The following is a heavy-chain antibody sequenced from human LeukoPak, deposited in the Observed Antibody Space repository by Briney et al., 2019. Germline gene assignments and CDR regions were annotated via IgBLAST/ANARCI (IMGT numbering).Heavy chain of an antibody. D-gene: IGHD5-18*01. CDR1: GYSISSGYY. CDR2: IYHSGST. J-gene: IGHJ4*02. Sequence: SETLSLTCTVSGYSISSGYYWGWIRQPPGKGLEWIGSIYHSGSTYYNPSLKSRVTISVDTSKNQFSLKLSSVTAADTAVYYCARARHGYIYGYRPNELGHFFDYWGQGTLVTVSS. V-gene: IGHV4-38-2*02. CDR3: ARARHGYIYGYRPNELGHFFDY.